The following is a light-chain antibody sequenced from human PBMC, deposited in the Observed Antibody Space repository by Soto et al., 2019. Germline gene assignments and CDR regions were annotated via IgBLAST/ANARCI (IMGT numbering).Light chain of an antibody. CDR1: QSISSW. J-gene: IGKJ1*01. CDR2: DAS. CDR3: QQYDIYSRT. V-gene: IGKV1-5*01. Sequence: DIQMTQSPSTLSASVGDRVTITCRASQSISSWLAWYQQKPGKAPKLLIYDASTLQSGVPSRFGGSGYGTEFTLTISSLQPDDFATYYCQQYDIYSRTFGQGTKVEIK.